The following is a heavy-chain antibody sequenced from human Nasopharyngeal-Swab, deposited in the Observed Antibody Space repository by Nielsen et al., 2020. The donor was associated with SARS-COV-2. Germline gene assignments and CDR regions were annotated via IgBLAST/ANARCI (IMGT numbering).Heavy chain of an antibody. CDR2: MNPNSGNT. D-gene: IGHD3-10*01. V-gene: IGHV1-8*01. CDR3: ARGRGGWFGELFDY. CDR1: GYTFTSYD. J-gene: IGHJ4*02. Sequence: ASVKVSCKASGYTFTSYDINWVRQATGQGLEWMGWMNPNSGNTGYAQKFQGRVTMTRNTSISTAYMELSGLRSEDTAVYYCARGRGGWFGELFDYWGQGTLVTVSS.